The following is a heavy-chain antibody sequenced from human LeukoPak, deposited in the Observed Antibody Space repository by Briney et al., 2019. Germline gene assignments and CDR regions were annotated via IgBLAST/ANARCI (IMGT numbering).Heavy chain of an antibody. J-gene: IGHJ4*02. CDR3: ARENLASLEPFDY. V-gene: IGHV1-69*04. CDR1: GGTFSSYA. CDR2: IIPILGIA. Sequence: SVKVSCKASGGTFSSYAISWVRQAPGQGLEWMGRIIPILGIANYAQKFQGRVTITADKSTSTAYMELSSLRSEDTAVYYCARENLASLEPFDYWGQGTLVAVSS. D-gene: IGHD2-2*01.